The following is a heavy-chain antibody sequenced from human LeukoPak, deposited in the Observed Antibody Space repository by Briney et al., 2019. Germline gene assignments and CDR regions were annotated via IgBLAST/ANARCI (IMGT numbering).Heavy chain of an antibody. Sequence: GGSLRLSCAASGFTFSSYWMHWVRQAPGKGLGWVSRINSDGRRATYADSVEGRFTISRDNAKNTLYLQMNSLRAEDTAVYYCARGAFQDTSGWYGIDYWGQGTLVTVSS. CDR2: INSDGRRA. CDR1: GFTFSSYW. CDR3: ARGAFQDTSGWYGIDY. D-gene: IGHD6-19*01. V-gene: IGHV3-74*01. J-gene: IGHJ4*02.